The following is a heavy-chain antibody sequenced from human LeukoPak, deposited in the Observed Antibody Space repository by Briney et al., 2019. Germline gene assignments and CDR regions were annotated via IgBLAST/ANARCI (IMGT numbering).Heavy chain of an antibody. CDR3: ARARADMDV. Sequence: PGGSLRLSCAASGFAFSDYYMSWVRQAPGKGLEWLSYISISGDIIYYADSVRGRITVPRDNAKNSLYLQMNSLTAEDTATYYCARARADMDVWGKGTTVTISS. CDR1: GFAFSDYY. J-gene: IGHJ6*03. CDR2: ISISGDII. V-gene: IGHV3-11*01.